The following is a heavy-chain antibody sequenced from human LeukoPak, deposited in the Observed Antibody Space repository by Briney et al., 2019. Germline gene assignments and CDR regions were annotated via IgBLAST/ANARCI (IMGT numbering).Heavy chain of an antibody. CDR1: GGSFSGYY. J-gene: IGHJ4*02. D-gene: IGHD6-13*01. CDR2: INHSGST. V-gene: IGHV4-34*01. Sequence: SETLSLTCAVYGGSFSGYYWSWIRQPPGKGLEWIGEINHSGSTNYNPSLKSRVTISVDTSKNQFSLQLSSVTAADTAVYYCARAGDQQLGPIDYWGQGPLVTVSS. CDR3: ARAGDQQLGPIDY.